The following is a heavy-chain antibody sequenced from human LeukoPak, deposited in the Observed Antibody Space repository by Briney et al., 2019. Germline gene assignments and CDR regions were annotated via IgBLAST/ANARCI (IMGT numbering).Heavy chain of an antibody. V-gene: IGHV4-59*08. CDR1: GGSISSYY. J-gene: IGHJ5*02. CDR3: ARQDRRWFDP. CDR2: IYYSGST. Sequence: SETLSLTCTVSGGSISSYYWSWIRQPPGKGLEWIGYIYYSGSTNYNPSLKSRVTISVDTSKNQLSLKLSSVTAADTAVYYCARQDRRWFDPWGQGTLVTVSS. D-gene: IGHD1-14*01.